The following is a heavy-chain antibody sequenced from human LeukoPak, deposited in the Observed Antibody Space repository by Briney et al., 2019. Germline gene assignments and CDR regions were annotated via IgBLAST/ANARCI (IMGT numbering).Heavy chain of an antibody. D-gene: IGHD6-19*01. CDR3: AKGRTFNSGSPFDY. Sequence: PGGSLRLSCAASGFTFSSYAMHWVRQAPGKGLEWVAVISYDGSNKYYADSVKGRFTISRDNSKNTLYLQMNSLRAEDTAVYYCAKGRTFNSGSPFDYWGQGTLVTVSS. J-gene: IGHJ4*02. CDR1: GFTFSSYA. V-gene: IGHV3-30*18. CDR2: ISYDGSNK.